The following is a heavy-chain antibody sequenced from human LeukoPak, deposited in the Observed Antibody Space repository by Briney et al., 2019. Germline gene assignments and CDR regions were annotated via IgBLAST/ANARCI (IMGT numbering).Heavy chain of an antibody. D-gene: IGHD3-3*01. V-gene: IGHV3-11*04. CDR2: ISSSGSTI. CDR1: GFTFSDYY. J-gene: IGHJ5*02. CDR3: ARDTYYDFWSAKGIWFDP. Sequence: GGSLRLSCAASGFTFSDYYMSWIRQAPGKGLEWVSYISSSGSTIYYADSVKGRSTISRDNAKNSLYLQMNSLRAEDTAVYYCARDTYYDFWSAKGIWFDPWGQGTLVTVSS.